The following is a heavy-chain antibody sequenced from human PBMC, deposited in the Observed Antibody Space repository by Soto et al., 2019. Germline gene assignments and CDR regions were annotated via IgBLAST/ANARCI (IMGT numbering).Heavy chain of an antibody. D-gene: IGHD2-2*01. Sequence: GGSLRLSFAASVFPFSSYWMSWVRQSPGKGLEWVSNIKQDGSEKYYVDSVKGRFTLSRDNAKNSLYLQMNSLRAEDTAVYYWARFVVGRRNYYYGMDVWGQGTTVTVSS. CDR1: VFPFSSYW. CDR3: ARFVVGRRNYYYGMDV. CDR2: IKQDGSEK. V-gene: IGHV3-7*01. J-gene: IGHJ6*02.